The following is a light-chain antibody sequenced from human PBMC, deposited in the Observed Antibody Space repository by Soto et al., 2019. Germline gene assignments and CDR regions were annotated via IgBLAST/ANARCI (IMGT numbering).Light chain of an antibody. CDR1: SSDVGGCKF. V-gene: IGLV2-8*01. CDR3: SSCAGSNKPYV. Sequence: QSALTQPPSASGSPGQSVTISCTGTSSDVGGCKFVSWYQQYPGKAPRLIIYEFYKRPSGVPDRFSGSKSGNTASLTVSGLQAEDEADYYCSSCAGSNKPYVFGTGTKLTVL. J-gene: IGLJ1*01. CDR2: EFY.